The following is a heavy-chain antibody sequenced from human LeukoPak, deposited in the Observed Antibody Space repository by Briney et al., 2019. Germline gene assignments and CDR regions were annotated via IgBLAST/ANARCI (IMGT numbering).Heavy chain of an antibody. CDR2: ITGSGGIT. Sequence: GGSLRLSCVASGFTFSNYAMSRVRQAPGKGLEWVSAITGSGGITYYADSVKGRFTISRDNSKNTLYLQMNSLRAEDTAVYYCAKWGDYDVLTGYYDPDYWGQGTLVTVSS. CDR1: GFTFSNYA. D-gene: IGHD3-9*01. J-gene: IGHJ4*02. CDR3: AKWGDYDVLTGYYDPDY. V-gene: IGHV3-23*01.